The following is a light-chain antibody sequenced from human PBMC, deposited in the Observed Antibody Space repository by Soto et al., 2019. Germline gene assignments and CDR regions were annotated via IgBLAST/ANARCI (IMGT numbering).Light chain of an antibody. CDR2: GAS. J-gene: IGKJ1*01. V-gene: IGKV3-15*01. Sequence: EIVMTQSPATLSVSPEERATLSCTASHSVGSNLAWYQQKPGQAPRLLIYGASTRATGIPASFSGSGSGTESTLTVSARQSEDFAMSFCQQYNTCPPYRTCGQGTKVEIK. CDR1: HSVGSN. CDR3: QQYNTCPPYRT.